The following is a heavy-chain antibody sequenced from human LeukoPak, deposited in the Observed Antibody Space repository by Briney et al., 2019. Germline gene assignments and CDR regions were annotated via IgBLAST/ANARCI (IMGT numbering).Heavy chain of an antibody. V-gene: IGHV3-7*04. D-gene: IGHD6-19*01. Sequence: PGGSLRLSCAASGFTFSRYWMTWVRQAPGKGLEWVANIKQDGSEKYYVDSVKGRFTISRDNAKNSLYLQLNSLGAEDTAVYYCAGGSGWLIDSWGQGTLVTVSS. CDR1: GFTFSRYW. CDR3: AGGSGWLIDS. J-gene: IGHJ4*02. CDR2: IKQDGSEK.